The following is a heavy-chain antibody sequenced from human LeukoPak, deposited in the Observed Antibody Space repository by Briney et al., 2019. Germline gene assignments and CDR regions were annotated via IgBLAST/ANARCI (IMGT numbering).Heavy chain of an antibody. J-gene: IGHJ4*02. D-gene: IGHD2-15*01. CDR3: ARPYCSGGSCHDYFDY. CDR1: GYTFTGYY. V-gene: IGHV1-2*02. Sequence: ASVKVSCKASGYTFTGYYMHWVRQAPGQGLEWMGWINPHTGGTNYAQKFQGRVTMTRDTSISTAYMELSGLTSNDTAVYYCARPYCSGGSCHDYFDYWGQGALVTVSS. CDR2: INPHTGGT.